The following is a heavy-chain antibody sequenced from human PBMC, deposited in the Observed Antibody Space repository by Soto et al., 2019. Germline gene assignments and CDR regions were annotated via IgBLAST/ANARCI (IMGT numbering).Heavy chain of an antibody. CDR2: IYYSGST. J-gene: IGHJ5*02. CDR3: SSQTYSYAWHH. V-gene: IGHV4-4*02. CDR1: NGSISSNW. D-gene: IGHD5-18*01. Sequence: QVHLEESGPRRVKPSGTLSLTCAVSNGSISSNWWSWVRQPPGKGLEYIGEIYYSGSTHYNPSLQSRVTISVDQSRTYFSLDLSSVTAADTAVYYCSSQTYSYAWHHWGQGIQVTVSS.